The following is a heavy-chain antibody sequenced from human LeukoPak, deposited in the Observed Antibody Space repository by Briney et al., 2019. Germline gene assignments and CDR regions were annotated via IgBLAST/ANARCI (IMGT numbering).Heavy chain of an antibody. V-gene: IGHV1-2*02. D-gene: IGHD2-15*01. CDR3: ARDHCSDGSCYDWFNP. CDR1: GYTFTGYY. CDR2: INPNSGGT. Sequence: ASVKVSGKASGYTFTGYYIHWVRQAPGQGLEWMGWINPNSGGTNYAQKFQGRVTMTRDTSINTAYMELSRLTSDDTAVYYCARDHCSDGSCYDWFNPWGPGTLVTVSS. J-gene: IGHJ5*02.